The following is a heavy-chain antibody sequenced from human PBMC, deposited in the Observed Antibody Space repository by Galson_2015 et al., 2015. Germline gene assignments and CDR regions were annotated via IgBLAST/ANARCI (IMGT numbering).Heavy chain of an antibody. J-gene: IGHJ5*01. Sequence: CAISGDSVSSHSAAWSWVRQSPSRGLEWLGRTYYRSRWSNDYAVSVKSRITINPDTSKNQFSLQLNSVTPEDTAVYYCARDKGYLSGWTSNALNWFDSWGQGTLVTVSS. CDR2: TYYRSRWSN. CDR1: GDSVSSHSAA. D-gene: IGHD6-19*01. V-gene: IGHV6-1*01. CDR3: ARDKGYLSGWTSNALNWFDS.